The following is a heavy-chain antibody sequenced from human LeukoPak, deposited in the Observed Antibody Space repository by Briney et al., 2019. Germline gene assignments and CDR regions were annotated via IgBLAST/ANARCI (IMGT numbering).Heavy chain of an antibody. Sequence: SGGSLRLSCAASGFTFSSYAMSWVRQAPGKGLEWVSAISGSGGSTYCADSVKGRFTISRDNSKNTLYLQMNSLRAEDTAVYYCAKDPGYDYGDFDIWGQGTMVTVSS. CDR1: GFTFSSYA. V-gene: IGHV3-23*01. J-gene: IGHJ3*02. CDR2: ISGSGGST. D-gene: IGHD4-17*01. CDR3: AKDPGYDYGDFDI.